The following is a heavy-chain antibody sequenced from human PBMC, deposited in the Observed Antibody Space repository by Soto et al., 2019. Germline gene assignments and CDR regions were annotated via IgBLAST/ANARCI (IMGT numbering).Heavy chain of an antibody. CDR3: ARSQGGSSSLDIYYYYYYGMDV. D-gene: IGHD2-15*01. CDR2: IIPIFGTA. Sequence: SVRVSCKAPGGTFSSYAISWVRQAPGQELEWMGGIIPIFGTANYAQKFQGRVTITADESTSTGYMELSSLRSEDTAVYYCARSQGGSSSLDIYYYYYYGMDVWGQGTTVTVSS. V-gene: IGHV1-69*13. J-gene: IGHJ6*02. CDR1: GGTFSSYA.